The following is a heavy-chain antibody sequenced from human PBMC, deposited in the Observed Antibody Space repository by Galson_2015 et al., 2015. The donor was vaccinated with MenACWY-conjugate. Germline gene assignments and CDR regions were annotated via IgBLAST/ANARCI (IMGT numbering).Heavy chain of an antibody. V-gene: IGHV1-18*01. CDR1: GYTFTSYG. CDR3: ARAPLSGSGRRHLDS. J-gene: IGHJ4*02. Sequence: SVKVSCKASGYTFTSYGISWVRQAPGQGLEWMGWISAYNGNTNYAQKLQGRVTMTTDTSTRIAYMELRSLRSDDTAVYYCARAPLSGSGRRHLDSWGQGTLVTVSS. D-gene: IGHD3-10*01. CDR2: ISAYNGNT.